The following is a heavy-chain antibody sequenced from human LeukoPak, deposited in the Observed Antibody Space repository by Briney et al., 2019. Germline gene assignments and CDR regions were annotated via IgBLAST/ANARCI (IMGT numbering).Heavy chain of an antibody. CDR1: AFTASNNY. CDR2: IYCGGST. CDR3: AGGYRFRYFDC. V-gene: IGHV3-53*04. Sequence: GGSLRLSFAASAFTASNNYVSWVRAAPGKGLEWVSIIYCGGSTYYTASVEGRFTIGRHKSNNTLALRMNSLTADDTAVYYCAGGYRFRYFDCWGQGTLVTVSS. D-gene: IGHD1-26*01. J-gene: IGHJ4*02.